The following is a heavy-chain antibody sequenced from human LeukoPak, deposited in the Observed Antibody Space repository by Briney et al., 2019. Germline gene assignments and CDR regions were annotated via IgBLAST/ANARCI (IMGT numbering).Heavy chain of an antibody. CDR2: IKQDGSEK. CDR3: AKDRYSSGWYYFDY. J-gene: IGHJ4*02. D-gene: IGHD6-19*01. Sequence: GGSLRLSCAASGFTFSSYWMSWVRQAPGKGLEWVANIKQDGSEKYYVDSVKGRFTISRDNAKNSLYLQMNSLRAEDTAVYYCAKDRYSSGWYYFDYWGQGTLVTVSS. V-gene: IGHV3-7*03. CDR1: GFTFSSYW.